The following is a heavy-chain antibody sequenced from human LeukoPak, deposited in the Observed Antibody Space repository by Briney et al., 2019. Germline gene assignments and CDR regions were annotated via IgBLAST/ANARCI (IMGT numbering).Heavy chain of an antibody. V-gene: IGHV3-48*01. Sequence: PGGSLRLSCAASGFSFSVYWMHWVRQAPGKGLEWVSYISSSGSTIYYADSVKGRFTISRDNSKNTLYLQMNSLRVEDTAVYYCASGYSYGGPGYWGQGTLVTVSS. CDR3: ASGYSYGGPGY. D-gene: IGHD5-18*01. CDR2: ISSSGSTI. J-gene: IGHJ4*02. CDR1: GFSFSVYW.